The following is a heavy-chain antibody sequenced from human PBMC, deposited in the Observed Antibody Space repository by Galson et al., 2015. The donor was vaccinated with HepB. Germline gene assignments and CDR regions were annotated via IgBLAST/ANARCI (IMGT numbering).Heavy chain of an antibody. Sequence: LSLTCNVSGGSIYDYYWSWIRQAPGKGLEWIGYVYDNGRSYYNPSLKCRFTMSVDMSNNRFSLEVRSVTAADTATYYCARRAYETNWFDSWGQGTLVTVSP. J-gene: IGHJ5*01. CDR1: GGSIYDYY. CDR2: VYDNGRS. CDR3: ARRAYETNWFDS. D-gene: IGHD3-22*01. V-gene: IGHV4-59*08.